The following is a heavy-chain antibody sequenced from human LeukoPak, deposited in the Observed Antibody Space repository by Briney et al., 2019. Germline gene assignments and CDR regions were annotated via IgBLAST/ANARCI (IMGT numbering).Heavy chain of an antibody. CDR3: ARELPLPTSYYYDSSGSFDY. Sequence: PSETLSLTCTVSGGSISSSTYFWGWIRQPPGKGLEWIGTIYYSGSTYYNPSLKSRVTISVDSSKNQFSLRLSSVTAADTAVYYCARELPLPTSYYYDSSGSFDYWGQGSLVTVSS. CDR1: GGSISSSTYF. J-gene: IGHJ4*02. V-gene: IGHV4-39*07. CDR2: IYYSGST. D-gene: IGHD3-22*01.